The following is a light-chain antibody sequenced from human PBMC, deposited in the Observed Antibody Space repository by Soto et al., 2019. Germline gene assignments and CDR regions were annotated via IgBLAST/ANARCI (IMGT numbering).Light chain of an antibody. Sequence: EIVMTQSPATLSVSPGERATLSCRASQSVSSNLAWYQQKPGQAPRRLIFGASFRATGIPDRFSGSGSGTDFTLTISSLQSEDFAVYYCQQYSKWPITFGQGTRLEIK. CDR1: QSVSSN. V-gene: IGKV3D-15*01. J-gene: IGKJ5*01. CDR2: GAS. CDR3: QQYSKWPIT.